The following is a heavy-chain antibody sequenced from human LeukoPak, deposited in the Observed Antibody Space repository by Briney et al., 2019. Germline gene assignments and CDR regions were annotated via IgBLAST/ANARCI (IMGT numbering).Heavy chain of an antibody. D-gene: IGHD3-9*01. Sequence: AGGSLRLSCAASGFTFSSYTMNWVRQPPGKGLEWIGEINHSGSTNYNPSLKSRVTISVDTSKNQFSLKLSSVTAADTAVYYCARGSKYYDILGWGQGTLVTVSS. J-gene: IGHJ4*02. V-gene: IGHV4-34*01. CDR2: INHSGST. CDR1: GFTFSSYT. CDR3: ARGSKYYDILG.